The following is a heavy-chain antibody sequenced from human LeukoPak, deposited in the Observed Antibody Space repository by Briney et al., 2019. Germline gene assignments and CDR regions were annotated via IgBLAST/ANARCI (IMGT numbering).Heavy chain of an antibody. J-gene: IGHJ4*02. V-gene: IGHV1-2*02. Sequence: GASMKVSCKASGYTFTGYYIHWVRQAPGQGLEWMGWINPNSGGTNYAQRFQGRVTMTRDTSINTAYLEVSGLRSDDTAVYYCARDPIRDNYFDYWGQGTLVTVSS. CDR1: GYTFTGYY. CDR2: INPNSGGT. D-gene: IGHD5-24*01. CDR3: ARDPIRDNYFDY.